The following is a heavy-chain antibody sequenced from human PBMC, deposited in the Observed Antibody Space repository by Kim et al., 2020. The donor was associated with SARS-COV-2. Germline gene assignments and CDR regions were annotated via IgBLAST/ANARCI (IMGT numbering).Heavy chain of an antibody. D-gene: IGHD2-15*01. J-gene: IGHJ4*02. CDR3: AKDAEDIVVVRPYYFDY. V-gene: IGHV3-30*02. Sequence: GKGRFTISRDNSKNTLYLQMNSLRAEDTAVYYCAKDAEDIVVVRPYYFDYWGQGTLVTVSS.